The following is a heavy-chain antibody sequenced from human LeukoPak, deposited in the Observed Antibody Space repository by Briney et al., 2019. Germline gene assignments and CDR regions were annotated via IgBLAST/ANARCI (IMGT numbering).Heavy chain of an antibody. CDR2: GHYSGST. Sequence: MASETLSLTCTVSGGPIRSSSYYWAWIRQPPGKGLEWIATGHYSGSTFYNPSLKSRLTLSIDTSKNLFSLQVTSVTAADTAMYYCVRGQGAFGGYEWANWFDPWGQGTLVTVSS. V-gene: IGHV4-39*02. D-gene: IGHD5-12*01. J-gene: IGHJ5*02. CDR3: VRGQGAFGGYEWANWFDP. CDR1: GGPIRSSSYY.